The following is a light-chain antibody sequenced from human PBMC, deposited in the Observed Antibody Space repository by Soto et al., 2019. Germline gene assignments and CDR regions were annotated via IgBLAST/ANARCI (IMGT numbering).Light chain of an antibody. J-gene: IGKJ1*01. V-gene: IGKV3-20*01. Sequence: TQSPATLSVSPGERATLSCRASQRLSASDIAWYQQKPGQAPKFLIYGASSRATGIPDRFSGSGSGTDFTLTISRLEPEDFAVYYCQQYGSSPRKFGQGTKVDIK. CDR1: QRLSASD. CDR3: QQYGSSPRK. CDR2: GAS.